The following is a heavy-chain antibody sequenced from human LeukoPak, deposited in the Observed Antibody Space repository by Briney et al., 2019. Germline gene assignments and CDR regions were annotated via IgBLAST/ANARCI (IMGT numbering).Heavy chain of an antibody. CDR1: SGSFSGYY. Sequence: SETLSLTCAVHSGSFSGYYWSWIRQPPGKGLEWIGEINHSGSTNYNPSLKSRVTISVDTSKNQFSLKLSSVTAADTAVYYCARGRAWLKGYYFDYWGQGTLVTVSS. V-gene: IGHV4-34*01. D-gene: IGHD3-22*01. CDR2: INHSGST. J-gene: IGHJ4*02. CDR3: ARGRAWLKGYYFDY.